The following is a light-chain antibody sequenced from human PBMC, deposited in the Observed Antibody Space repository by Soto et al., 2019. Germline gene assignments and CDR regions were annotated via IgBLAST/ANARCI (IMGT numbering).Light chain of an antibody. Sequence: EVVLTQSPGTLSLSPGERATLSCRASQSVSNNYLAWYQQKPGQAPRLLIYGASSRATGIPDRFSGSGSGTGFTLTISRLEPEDLAVYYCQQYGSSPRTFGQGTKLEI. J-gene: IGKJ2*01. V-gene: IGKV3-20*01. CDR2: GAS. CDR1: QSVSNNY. CDR3: QQYGSSPRT.